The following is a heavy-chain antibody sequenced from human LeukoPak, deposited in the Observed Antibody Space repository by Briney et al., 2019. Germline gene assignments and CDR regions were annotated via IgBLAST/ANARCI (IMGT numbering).Heavy chain of an antibody. J-gene: IGHJ4*02. CDR2: IYSGGIT. CDR3: ARGSKGWLVTPTPFDY. Sequence: GGSLRLSCAASGFTVSSSYMSWVRQAPGRGLEWVSVIYSGGITYYADSVKGRFTISRDNSKNTLYLQMNSLRAEDTAVYYCARGSKGWLVTPTPFDYWGQGTLVTVSS. CDR1: GFTVSSSY. V-gene: IGHV3-66*01. D-gene: IGHD6-19*01.